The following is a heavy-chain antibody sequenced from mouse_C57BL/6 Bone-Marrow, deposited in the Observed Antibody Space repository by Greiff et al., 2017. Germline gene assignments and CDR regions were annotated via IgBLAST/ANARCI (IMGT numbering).Heavy chain of an antibody. V-gene: IGHV5-6*01. Sequence: VQLQQSGGDLVKPGGSLKLSCAASGFTFSSYGMSWVRQTPDKRLAWVATISSGGSYTYYPDRVKGRFTISRYNAKNTLYLQKSSLKAEDTAMYYWARHYDYYAMDYWGQGTSVTVSS. CDR1: GFTFSSYG. CDR2: ISSGGSYT. CDR3: ARHYDYYAMDY. J-gene: IGHJ4*01.